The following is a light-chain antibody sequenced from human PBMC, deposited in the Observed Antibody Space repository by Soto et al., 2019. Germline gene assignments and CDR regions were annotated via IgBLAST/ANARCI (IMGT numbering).Light chain of an antibody. V-gene: IGLV2-8*01. Sequence: QSALTQPPSASASPGQSVSVSCTGTSSDFGAYNYVSWYQQHPGKAPKLIIYEVNQRPSGVPDRFSGSKSGNTASLTVSGRQAEDEADYYCSSYVASNNLRVFGTGTKLTVL. J-gene: IGLJ1*01. CDR3: SSYVASNNLRV. CDR2: EVN. CDR1: SSDFGAYNY.